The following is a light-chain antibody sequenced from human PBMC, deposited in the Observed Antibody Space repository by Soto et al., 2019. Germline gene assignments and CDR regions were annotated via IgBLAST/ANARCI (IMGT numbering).Light chain of an antibody. V-gene: IGKV1-6*01. CDR3: LQDYNYPWT. Sequence: AVQMTQSPSSLSASVGDRVTITCRASQGIRNDLGWYQQKPGKAPKLLIYAASSLQSGVPPRFSGSGSGTDFTLTISSLQPEDFATYYCLQDYNYPWTFGQGTKVDIK. CDR1: QGIRND. J-gene: IGKJ1*01. CDR2: AAS.